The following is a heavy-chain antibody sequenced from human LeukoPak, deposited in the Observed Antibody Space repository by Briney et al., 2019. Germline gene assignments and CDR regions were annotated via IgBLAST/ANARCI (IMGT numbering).Heavy chain of an antibody. CDR1: GFNFSSFA. V-gene: IGHV3-23*01. D-gene: IGHD3-10*01. Sequence: GGSLRLSCAASGFNFSSFAMSWVRQAPGKGLERVSAISGSGGSTYYADSVKGRFTISRDNSKNTLYLQMNSLRAEDTAVYYCAKQDTYYYGSGSYSFDYWGQGTLVTVSS. CDR2: ISGSGGST. CDR3: AKQDTYYYGSGSYSFDY. J-gene: IGHJ4*02.